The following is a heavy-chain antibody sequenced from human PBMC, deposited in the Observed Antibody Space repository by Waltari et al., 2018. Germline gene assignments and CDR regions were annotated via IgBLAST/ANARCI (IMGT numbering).Heavy chain of an antibody. Sequence: QVQLVQSGAEVKKPGASVKVSCKASGYTFTGYYIHWVRQAPGQGLEWMGWINPNSGGTNYAQKFQGRVTMTRDTSISTAYMELSRLRSDDTAVYYCARDQAPYCSGGSCLDYWGQGTLVTVSS. D-gene: IGHD2-15*01. CDR1: GYTFTGYY. V-gene: IGHV1-2*02. CDR3: ARDQAPYCSGGSCLDY. J-gene: IGHJ4*02. CDR2: INPNSGGT.